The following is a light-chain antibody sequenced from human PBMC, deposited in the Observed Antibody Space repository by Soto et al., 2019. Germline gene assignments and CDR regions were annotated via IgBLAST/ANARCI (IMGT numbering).Light chain of an antibody. J-gene: IGKJ2*01. Sequence: EIVLTQSPGTLSLSPGERATLSCRASQSVSSSYLAWYQQKPGQAPRLLIYGASSRATGIPDRFSGSGSGTDFTLTISRLXPEDFAVYYWQQYGSSPEYPFGQLTKVDIK. CDR3: QQYGSSPEYP. CDR1: QSVSSSY. V-gene: IGKV3-20*01. CDR2: GAS.